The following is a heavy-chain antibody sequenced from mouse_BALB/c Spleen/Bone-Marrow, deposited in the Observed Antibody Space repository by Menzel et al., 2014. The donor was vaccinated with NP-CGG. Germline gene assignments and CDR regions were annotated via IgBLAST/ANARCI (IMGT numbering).Heavy chain of an antibody. J-gene: IGHJ2*01. Sequence: EVKLQESGGGLVQPGGSLKLSCAASGFAFSRYWMSWVRQAPGKGLEWIGEINPESSTINYTPALKDKFIISRDNAKNTLFLQMSKVRTEDTALDLCARIGYYGYFDYWGQGTTLTVSS. CDR1: GFAFSRYW. V-gene: IGHV4-1*02. CDR2: INPESSTI. CDR3: ARIGYYGYFDY. D-gene: IGHD2-3*01.